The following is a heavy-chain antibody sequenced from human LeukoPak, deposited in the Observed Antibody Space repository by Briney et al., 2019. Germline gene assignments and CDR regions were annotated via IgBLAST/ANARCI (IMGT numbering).Heavy chain of an antibody. V-gene: IGHV3-23*01. CDR1: GFTFSSYA. D-gene: IGHD3-9*01. Sequence: GGSLRLSCAASGFTFSSYAMSWVRQAPGKGLEWVSAISGSGGSTYYADSVKGRFTISRDNSKNTLYLQMNSLRAEDTAVYYCAKQGGYDILTGSDYWGQGTLVTVSS. CDR2: ISGSGGST. CDR3: AKQGGYDILTGSDY. J-gene: IGHJ4*02.